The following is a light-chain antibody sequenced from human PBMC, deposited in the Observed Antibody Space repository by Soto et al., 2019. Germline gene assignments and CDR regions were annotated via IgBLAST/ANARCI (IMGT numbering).Light chain of an antibody. V-gene: IGKV3-20*01. J-gene: IGKJ3*01. CDR2: GAS. Sequence: EIVLTQSPGTLSLSPGERATLSCRASQSVSSSYLAWYQHKPGQAPRLLIYGASTRATGIPDRVSGSGSGTDFTLTISRLEPEDFVVYYCQQFASPFTFGRGNKVDLK. CDR3: QQFASPFT. CDR1: QSVSSSY.